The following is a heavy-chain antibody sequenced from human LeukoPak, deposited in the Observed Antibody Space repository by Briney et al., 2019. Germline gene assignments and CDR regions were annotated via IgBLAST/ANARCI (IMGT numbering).Heavy chain of an antibody. CDR3: ARRLTQYDCFDP. V-gene: IGHV6-1*01. CDR2: TYYRSTWYN. Sequence: SQTLTLTCAISGDSVSSNSVTWNWIRQSPSRGLEWLGRTYYRSTWYNDYAVSVRGRITVNPDTSKNQFSLHLNSVTPEDTAVYYCARRLTQYDCFDPWGQGILVTVSS. CDR1: GDSVSSNSVT. J-gene: IGHJ5*02. D-gene: IGHD2-2*01.